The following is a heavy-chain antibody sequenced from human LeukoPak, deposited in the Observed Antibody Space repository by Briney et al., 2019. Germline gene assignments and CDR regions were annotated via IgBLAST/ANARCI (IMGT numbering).Heavy chain of an antibody. D-gene: IGHD3-22*01. V-gene: IGHV4-31*03. Sequence: SQTLSLTCTVSGGSISSGGYYWSWIRQHPGKGLEWIGYIYYSGSTYYNPSLKSRVTISVDTSKNQFSLKLSSVTAADTAVYYCARRRYQTYYYDSSGYWGYYFDYWGQGTLVTVSS. CDR2: IYYSGST. CDR1: GGSISSGGYY. CDR3: ARRRYQTYYYDSSGYWGYYFDY. J-gene: IGHJ4*02.